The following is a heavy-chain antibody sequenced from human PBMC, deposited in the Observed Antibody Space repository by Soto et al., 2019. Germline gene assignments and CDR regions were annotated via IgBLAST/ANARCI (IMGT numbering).Heavy chain of an antibody. CDR1: GFTFSTSA. V-gene: IGHV3-23*01. D-gene: IGHD1-1*01. Sequence: EVQLLQSGGGLVQPGGSLRLSCAASGFTFSTSAMTWVRRAPGKGLEWVSAISGSGSDTYYANSVRGRFTISRDNSKNMLVLLMNSLRAEDTAVYFCAKEEPYNLVIFLPYWGQGALVTVSS. CDR3: AKEEPYNLVIFLPY. J-gene: IGHJ4*02. CDR2: ISGSGSDT.